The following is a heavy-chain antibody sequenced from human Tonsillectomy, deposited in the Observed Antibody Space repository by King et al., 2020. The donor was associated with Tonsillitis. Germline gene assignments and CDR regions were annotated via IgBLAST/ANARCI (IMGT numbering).Heavy chain of an antibody. J-gene: IGHJ4*02. CDR1: GFTFSSYA. CDR3: AKEYYDILTGYYARPFDY. D-gene: IGHD3-9*01. V-gene: IGHV3-23*04. CDR2: ISGSGGSI. Sequence: VQLVESGGGLVQPGGSLRLSCAASGFTFSSYAMSWVRQAPGKGLEWVSAISGSGGSIYYADSVKGRFTISRDNSKNTLNLQVNSLRAEDTAVYYCAKEYYDILTGYYARPFDYWGQGTLVTVSS.